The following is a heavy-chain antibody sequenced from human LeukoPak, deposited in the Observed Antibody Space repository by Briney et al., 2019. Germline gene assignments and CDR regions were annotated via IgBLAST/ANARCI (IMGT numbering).Heavy chain of an antibody. CDR2: ISGSGGST. CDR1: GFTVSSNY. D-gene: IGHD6-13*01. V-gene: IGHV3-23*01. J-gene: IGHJ1*01. Sequence: GGSLRLSCAASGFTVSSNYMSWVRQAPGKGLEWVSAISGSGGSTYYADSVKGRFTISRDNSKNTLYLQMNSLRAEDTAVYYCAKDHLVGIAAAGPAEYFQHWGQGTLVTVSS. CDR3: AKDHLVGIAAAGPAEYFQH.